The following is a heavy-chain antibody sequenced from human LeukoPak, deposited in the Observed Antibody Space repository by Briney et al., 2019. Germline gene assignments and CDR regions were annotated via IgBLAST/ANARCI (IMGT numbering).Heavy chain of an antibody. CDR3: AVAPGDY. CDR1: GYTFTDYY. D-gene: IGHD2-21*01. CDR2: INPNSDYT. J-gene: IGHJ4*02. V-gene: IGHV1-2*02. Sequence: ASVKVSCKASGYTFTDYYIHWVRQAPGQGLEWMGWINPNSDYTFYAQKFQGRVTLTRDASISTVYMELTTLTSDDTALYYCAVAPGDYWGQGTLVSVSA.